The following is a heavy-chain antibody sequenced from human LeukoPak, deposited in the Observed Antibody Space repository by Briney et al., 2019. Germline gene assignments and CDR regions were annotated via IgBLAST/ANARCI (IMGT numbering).Heavy chain of an antibody. CDR3: ARVSSGGYFHTYYFDY. Sequence: SETLSLTCTVSGGSINGHYWSWIRQPPGKGLEWIGYIRYSGTTNYSPSLKSRATISVDTSKNQFSLNLISVTAADTAIYYCARVSSGGYFHTYYFDYWGQGTLVTVSS. D-gene: IGHD3-22*01. CDR1: GGSINGHY. CDR2: IRYSGTT. V-gene: IGHV4-59*11. J-gene: IGHJ4*02.